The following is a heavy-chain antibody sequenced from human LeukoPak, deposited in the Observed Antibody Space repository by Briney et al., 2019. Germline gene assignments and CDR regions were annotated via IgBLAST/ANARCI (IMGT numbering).Heavy chain of an antibody. Sequence: GGSLRLFCAASGFIFRSYWMHWVRHAPGKGLVWVSRINSDGSSTSYADSVKGRFTISRDNAKNTLYLQMSSLRAEDTAVYYCARVRYYGNWFDRWGQGTLVTVSS. V-gene: IGHV3-74*01. D-gene: IGHD3-3*01. CDR2: INSDGSST. CDR1: GFIFRSYW. J-gene: IGHJ5*02. CDR3: ARVRYYGNWFDR.